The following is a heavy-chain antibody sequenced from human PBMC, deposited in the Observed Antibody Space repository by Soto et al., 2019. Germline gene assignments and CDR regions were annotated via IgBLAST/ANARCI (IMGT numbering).Heavy chain of an antibody. CDR2: IYYSGST. Sequence: SETLSFTCTVSGGSISSYYWSWIRQPPGKGLEWIGYIYYSGSTNYNPSLKSRVTISVDTSKNQFSLKLSSVTAADTAVYYCARAAVVPAAMVWFDPWGQGTLVT. CDR3: ARAAVVPAAMVWFDP. D-gene: IGHD2-2*01. CDR1: GGSISSYY. J-gene: IGHJ5*02. V-gene: IGHV4-59*08.